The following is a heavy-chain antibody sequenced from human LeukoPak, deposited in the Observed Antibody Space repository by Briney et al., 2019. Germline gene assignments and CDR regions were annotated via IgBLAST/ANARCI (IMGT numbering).Heavy chain of an antibody. CDR1: GFTFSSYS. V-gene: IGHV3-21*01. CDR2: ISSSSSYI. J-gene: IGHJ4*02. D-gene: IGHD4-17*01. Sequence: GGSLRLSCAASGFTFSSYSMNWVRQAPGKGLEWVSSISSSSSYIYYADSVKGRFTISRDNAKNSLYLQMNSLRAEDTAVYYCAGVGGNWVTTRYWGQGTLVTVSS. CDR3: AGVGGNWVTTRY.